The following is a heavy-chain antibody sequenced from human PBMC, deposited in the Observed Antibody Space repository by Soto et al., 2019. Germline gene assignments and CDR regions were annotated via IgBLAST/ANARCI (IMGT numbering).Heavy chain of an antibody. CDR1: GGSISSGGYS. D-gene: IGHD3-22*01. Sequence: SETLSLTCTVSGGSISSGGYSWSWIRQHPGKGLEWIGYIYYSGSTYYNPSLKSRVTISVDTSKNQFSLKLSSVTAADTAVYYCARHNYDSSGTAVDVWGQGTTVTVSS. CDR3: ARHNYDSSGTAVDV. J-gene: IGHJ6*02. CDR2: IYYSGST. V-gene: IGHV4-31*03.